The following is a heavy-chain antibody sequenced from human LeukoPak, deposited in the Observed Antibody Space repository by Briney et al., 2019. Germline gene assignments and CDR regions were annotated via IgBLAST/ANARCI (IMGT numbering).Heavy chain of an antibody. D-gene: IGHD2-2*01. J-gene: IGHJ3*02. CDR3: ARIIGVPAAAHDAFDI. CDR1: GFTFSSYW. V-gene: IGHV3-7*03. CDR2: IKQDGSEK. Sequence: GGSLRLSCAASGFTFSSYWMSWVRQAPGKGLEGVANIKQDGSEKYYVDSVKGRFTISRDNAKNSLYLQMNSLRAEDTAVYYCARIIGVPAAAHDAFDIWGQGTMVTVSS.